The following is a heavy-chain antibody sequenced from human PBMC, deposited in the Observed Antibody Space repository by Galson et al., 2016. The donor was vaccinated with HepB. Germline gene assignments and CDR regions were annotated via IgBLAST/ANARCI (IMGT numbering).Heavy chain of an antibody. V-gene: IGHV3-30*03. Sequence: SLRLSCAASGFSFSSYGMHWAHQPPGKGLEWVALVSSDETNKFYADSVKGRFTISRDNSKNMLYLQMHSLRTKDTALYYCASDHGGNPGSDYWGQGTLVTVSS. CDR2: VSSDETNK. D-gene: IGHD4-23*01. CDR3: ASDHGGNPGSDY. CDR1: GFSFSSYG. J-gene: IGHJ4*02.